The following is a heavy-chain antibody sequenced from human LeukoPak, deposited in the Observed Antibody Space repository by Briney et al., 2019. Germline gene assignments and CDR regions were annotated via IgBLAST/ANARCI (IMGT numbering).Heavy chain of an antibody. CDR2: ISPAFGQT. Sequence: ASVKVSCKASGGTFSSYVISWVRQAPGQGLEWMGGISPAFGQTNYAQRFQGRLTLTADVSASTAYMALSSLTSDDTAVYYCAREGEPAMTLVRGEAFDIWGQGTMVIVSS. V-gene: IGHV1-69*13. CDR1: GGTFSSYV. J-gene: IGHJ3*02. D-gene: IGHD3-10*01. CDR3: AREGEPAMTLVRGEAFDI.